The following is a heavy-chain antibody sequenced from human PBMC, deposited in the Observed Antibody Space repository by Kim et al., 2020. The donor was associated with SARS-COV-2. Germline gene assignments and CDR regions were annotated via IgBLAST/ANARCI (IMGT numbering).Heavy chain of an antibody. CDR2: VSKDGLYE. J-gene: IGHJ6*02. Sequence: GGSLRLSCKGSGFNFFSFSIFWVRRRLHQSANEGLEWVATVSKDGLYEYYAESVKGRFTMSRVNVQRTVFLQMDGLTPEDTAIYYCAREGPRPYSGPHVSFNSLDVWGQGATATVSS. CDR1: GFNFFSFS. D-gene: IGHD2-21*01. V-gene: IGHV3-30*01. CDR3: AREGPRPYSGPHVSFNSLDV.